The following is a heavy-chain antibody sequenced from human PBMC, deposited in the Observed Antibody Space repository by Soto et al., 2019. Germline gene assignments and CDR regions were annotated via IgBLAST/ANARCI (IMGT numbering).Heavy chain of an antibody. D-gene: IGHD3-3*01. V-gene: IGHV3-30-3*01. Sequence: GGSLRLSCTASGFTFSSYAMHWVRQAPGKGLEWVAVISYDGSNKYYADSVKGRFTISRDNSKNTLYLQMNSLRAEDTAVYYFARDKRDLRFLEWSYYFDYWGQGTRVTVSS. CDR3: ARDKRDLRFLEWSYYFDY. CDR2: ISYDGSNK. J-gene: IGHJ4*02. CDR1: GFTFSSYA.